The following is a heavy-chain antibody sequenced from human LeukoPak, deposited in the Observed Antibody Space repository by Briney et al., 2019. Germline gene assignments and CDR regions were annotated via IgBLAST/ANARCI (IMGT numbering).Heavy chain of an antibody. D-gene: IGHD1-1*01. CDR1: GFTFSSYS. Sequence: GGSLRLSCAASGFTFSSYSMDWVRQAPGKGLEWVSYISSSSSTIYYADSVKSRFTISRDNAKNSLYLQMNSLRAEDTAVYYCARDSVIEYNWNDAEAPVGYWGQGTLVTVSS. CDR2: ISSSSSTI. CDR3: ARDSVIEYNWNDAEAPVGY. J-gene: IGHJ4*02. V-gene: IGHV3-48*04.